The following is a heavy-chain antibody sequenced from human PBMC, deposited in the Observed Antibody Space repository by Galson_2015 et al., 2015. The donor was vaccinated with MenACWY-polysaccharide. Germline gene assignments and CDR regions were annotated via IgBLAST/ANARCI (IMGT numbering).Heavy chain of an antibody. CDR1: GFTVSSHY. Sequence: SLRLSCAASGFTVSSHYMSWVRQAPGKGLEWVSVIYSGGSTDYADSVKGRFFISRDNSKNTLYLQMNRLRAEDTAVYYCARKFTYGLYWGQGTLVTVSS. CDR2: IYSGGST. J-gene: IGHJ4*02. V-gene: IGHV3-53*01. D-gene: IGHD3-10*01. CDR3: ARKFTYGLY.